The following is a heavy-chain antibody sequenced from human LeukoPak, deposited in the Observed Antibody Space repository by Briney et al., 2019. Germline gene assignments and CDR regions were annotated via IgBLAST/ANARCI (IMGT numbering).Heavy chain of an antibody. V-gene: IGHV4-31*03. CDR1: GGFISGSNYF. D-gene: IGHD3-22*01. J-gene: IGHJ4*02. CDR3: AREIRYYFNSRGYPLALRHFDY. CDR2: ISHSGST. Sequence: SETLSLTCSVSGGFISGSNYFWTWIRQHPGRGLEWIGYISHSGSTYNNPALESRVSISVDTSKNLFSLKLSAVTAADTAVYYCAREIRYYFNSRGYPLALRHFDYWGQGTLVTVSS.